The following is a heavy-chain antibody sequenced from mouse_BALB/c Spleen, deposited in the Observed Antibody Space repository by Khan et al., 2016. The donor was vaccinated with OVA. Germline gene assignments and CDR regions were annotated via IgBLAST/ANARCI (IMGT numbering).Heavy chain of an antibody. D-gene: IGHD2-12*01. CDR3: ASSTYSYAFVY. CDR1: GDSITSGY. V-gene: IGHV3-8*02. J-gene: IGHJ3*01. Sequence: EVQLQESGPSLVKPSQTLSLTCSVTGDSITSGYWNWIRKFPGNKLEYMGYIIYTGYTYYNPSIQSRISITRHTYKNKYYLQLNSVTYEDTSTYYCASSTYSYAFVYWGQGTLVTVSA. CDR2: IIYTGYT.